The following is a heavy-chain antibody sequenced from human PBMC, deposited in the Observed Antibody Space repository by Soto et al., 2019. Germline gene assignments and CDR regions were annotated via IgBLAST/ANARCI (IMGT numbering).Heavy chain of an antibody. J-gene: IGHJ6*03. CDR3: ARDGNTIFGVVPSGYMDV. CDR1: GYTFTSYG. Sequence: QVQLVQSGAEVKKPGASVKVSCKASGYTFTSYGISWVRQAPGQGLEWMGWISAYNGNTNYAQKLQGRAIMTTATSSSTDYMELRSLRSDDTAVYYCARDGNTIFGVVPSGYMDVWGKGTTLTPSS. D-gene: IGHD3-3*01. CDR2: ISAYNGNT. V-gene: IGHV1-18*01.